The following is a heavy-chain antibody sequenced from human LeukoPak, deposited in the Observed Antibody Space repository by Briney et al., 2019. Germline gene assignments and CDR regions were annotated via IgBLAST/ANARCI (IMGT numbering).Heavy chain of an antibody. D-gene: IGHD3-10*01. CDR1: GGSISSSSYY. CDR3: ARHPALWFGEPLDY. CDR2: IYYSGST. J-gene: IGHJ4*02. Sequence: PSETLSLTCTVSGGSISSSSYYWGWLRQPPGKGLEWIGRIYYSGSTYYNPSLKSRVTISVDTSKNQFSLKLSSVTAADTAVYYCARHPALWFGEPLDYWGQGTLVTVSS. V-gene: IGHV4-39*01.